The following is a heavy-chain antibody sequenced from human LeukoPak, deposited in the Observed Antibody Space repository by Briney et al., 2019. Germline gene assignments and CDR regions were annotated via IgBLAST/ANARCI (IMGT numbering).Heavy chain of an antibody. Sequence: ASVKVSCKASGYTFTSYGISWVRQAPGQGLEWMGWISAYNGNTNYAQKLQGRVTMTTDTSTSTAYMELRSLRSDDTAVYYCARDHPTYYYDSSGYYVFDYWGQGTLVTVSP. J-gene: IGHJ4*02. CDR1: GYTFTSYG. CDR2: ISAYNGNT. V-gene: IGHV1-18*01. D-gene: IGHD3-22*01. CDR3: ARDHPTYYYDSSGYYVFDY.